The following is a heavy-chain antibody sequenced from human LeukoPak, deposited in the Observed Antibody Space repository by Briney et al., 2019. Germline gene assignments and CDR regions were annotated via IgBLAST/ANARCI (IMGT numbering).Heavy chain of an antibody. CDR3: ARDRTAFGVVTYYGMDV. J-gene: IGHJ6*02. CDR2: ISSSGSTI. V-gene: IGHV3-48*03. Sequence: GGSLRLSCAASGFTFSSYEMNWVRQAPGKGLEWVSYISSSGSTIYYADSVKGRFTISRDTAKNSLYLQMNSLRAEDTAVYYCARDRTAFGVVTYYGMDVWGQGTTVTVSS. CDR1: GFTFSSYE. D-gene: IGHD3-3*01.